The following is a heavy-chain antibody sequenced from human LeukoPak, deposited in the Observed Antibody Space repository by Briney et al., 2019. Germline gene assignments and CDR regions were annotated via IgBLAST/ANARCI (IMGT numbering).Heavy chain of an antibody. D-gene: IGHD1-26*01. Sequence: SETLSLTCSVSGGSISNRTSYWGWIRQAPGKGLEWIATIYYSGATYHNPSLKSRVTITVDTSRNQFSLKLSSVTAADTAVYYCARDSGSSAVIDYWGQGTLVTVSS. CDR2: IYYSGAT. V-gene: IGHV4-39*07. J-gene: IGHJ4*02. CDR1: GGSISNRTSY. CDR3: ARDSGSSAVIDY.